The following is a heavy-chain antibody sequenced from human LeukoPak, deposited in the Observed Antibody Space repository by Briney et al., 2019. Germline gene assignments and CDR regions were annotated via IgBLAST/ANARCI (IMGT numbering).Heavy chain of an antibody. CDR1: GDSINSLDL. CDR3: AGLVGRYSSGLYYYYFDY. V-gene: IGHV4-4*02. D-gene: IGHD3-22*01. CDR2: MYLSGTT. J-gene: IGHJ4*02. Sequence: SETLSLTCTVSGDSINSLDLWSWVRQPPVKGLEWIGEMYLSGTTHSNPSVKSRVTISIDKSKNQFFLNLSSVTAADTAVYYCAGLVGRYSSGLYYYYFDYWGQGTRVTVSS.